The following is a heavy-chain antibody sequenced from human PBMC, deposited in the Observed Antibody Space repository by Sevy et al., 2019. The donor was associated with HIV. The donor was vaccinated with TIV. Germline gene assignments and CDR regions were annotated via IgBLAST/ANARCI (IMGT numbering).Heavy chain of an antibody. V-gene: IGHV3-53*01. CDR1: GFTVSSNY. J-gene: IGHJ4*02. D-gene: IGHD1-26*01. CDR3: ARGSWELPIDY. CDR2: IYSGGST. Sequence: GESLKISCAASGFTVSSNYMSWVRQAPGKGLEWVSVIYSGGSTYYADSVKGRFTISRDNSKNTLYLQMNSLRAEDTAMYYCARGSWELPIDYWGQGTLVTVSS.